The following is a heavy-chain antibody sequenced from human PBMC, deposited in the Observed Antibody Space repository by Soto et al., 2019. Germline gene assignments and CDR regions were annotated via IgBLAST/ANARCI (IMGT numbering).Heavy chain of an antibody. D-gene: IGHD3-3*01. V-gene: IGHV1-18*01. CDR1: GYTFTSYC. CDR2: ISAYNGNT. Sequence: ASVKVSCKASGYTFTSYCISWVRKAPGQGLEWMGWISAYNGNTNYAQKFQGRVTMTTDTSTSTAYMELRSLRSDDTAVYYCARTLNEWLLGLDWGQGTLVTVSS. CDR3: ARTLNEWLLGLD. J-gene: IGHJ4*02.